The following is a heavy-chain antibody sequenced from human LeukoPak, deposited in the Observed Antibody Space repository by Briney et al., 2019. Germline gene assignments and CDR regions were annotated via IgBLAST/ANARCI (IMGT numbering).Heavy chain of an antibody. V-gene: IGHV4-59*08. CDR1: GGSISSHY. CDR3: ARHLVGYCSSTSCSWGGWYFDY. D-gene: IGHD2-2*01. Sequence: SETLSLTCTVSGGSISSHYWSWIRQPPGKGLEWIGYIYYSGSTNYNPSLKSRVTISVDTSKNQFSLKLSSVTVADTAVYYCARHLVGYCSSTSCSWGGWYFDYWGQGTLVTVSS. CDR2: IYYSGST. J-gene: IGHJ4*02.